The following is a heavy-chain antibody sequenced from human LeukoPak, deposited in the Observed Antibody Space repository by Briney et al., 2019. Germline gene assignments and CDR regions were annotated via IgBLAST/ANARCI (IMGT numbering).Heavy chain of an antibody. CDR3: ARDSGSYQYLDY. CDR1: GGSIGSGSYY. D-gene: IGHD1-26*01. V-gene: IGHV4-61*02. J-gene: IGHJ4*02. CDR2: IYSSGSA. Sequence: SETLSLTCTVSGGSIGSGSYYWTWIQQPAGKGLEWIGRIYSSGSANYNPSLKSRVTISVDTSKNQFSLSLSSVTAADTAVYYCARDSGSYQYLDYWGQGALDTVSS.